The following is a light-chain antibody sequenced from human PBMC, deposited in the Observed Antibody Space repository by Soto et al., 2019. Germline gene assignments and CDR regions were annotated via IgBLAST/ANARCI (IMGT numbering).Light chain of an antibody. CDR3: HQYNNLWT. J-gene: IGKJ1*01. Sequence: EKVITESPTTLSVSPGERVTLSFRASQSVSSRLAWYQQKPGQSPRLLIYGASTRATGIPARFSGSGSGTEFTLTISSLQSEDFGVYYCHQYNNLWTFGQGTKVDIK. CDR2: GAS. CDR1: QSVSSR. V-gene: IGKV3-15*01.